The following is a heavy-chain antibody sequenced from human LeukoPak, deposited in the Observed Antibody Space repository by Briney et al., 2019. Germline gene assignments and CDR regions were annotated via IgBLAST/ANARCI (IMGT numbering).Heavy chain of an antibody. CDR3: ARVDLYCSSTSCYSFDY. V-gene: IGHV5-51*01. CDR2: IYPGDSDT. J-gene: IGHJ4*02. CDR1: GYSFTSYW. D-gene: IGHD2-2*01. Sequence: GESLKISCKCFGYSFTSYWIAWVRQMPGKGLEWMGIIYPGDSDTRYSPSFQGQVTISGDKSISTVYLQWSSLKASDTAMYYCARVDLYCSSTSCYSFDYWGQGTLVTVSS.